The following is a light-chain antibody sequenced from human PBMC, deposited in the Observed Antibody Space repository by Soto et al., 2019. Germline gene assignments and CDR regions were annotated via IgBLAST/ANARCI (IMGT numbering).Light chain of an antibody. CDR2: LNSDGSH. CDR1: SGRTSYA. CDR3: QTWGTGIQV. Sequence: QSVLTQSPSASASLGASVKLTCTLSSGRTSYAIAWHQQQPEKGPRYLMRLNSDGSHSRGDGIPDRFSGSSSGAERYLTISRLQSEDEADYYCQTWGTGIQVFGTGTKVTVL. V-gene: IGLV4-69*01. J-gene: IGLJ1*01.